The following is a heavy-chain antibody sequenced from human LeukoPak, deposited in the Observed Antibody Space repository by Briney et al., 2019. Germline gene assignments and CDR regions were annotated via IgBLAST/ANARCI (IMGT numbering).Heavy chain of an antibody. Sequence: GGSLRLSCAASLFTFSSDWMSWVRQAPGKGLEWVANIKQDGSEKYYVDSVKGRFTISRDNAKNSLYLQMNSLRAEDTAVYYCARGQTWFGELSPFDYWGQGTLVTVSS. D-gene: IGHD3-10*01. CDR3: ARGQTWFGELSPFDY. CDR2: IKQDGSEK. V-gene: IGHV3-7*01. J-gene: IGHJ4*02. CDR1: LFTFSSDW.